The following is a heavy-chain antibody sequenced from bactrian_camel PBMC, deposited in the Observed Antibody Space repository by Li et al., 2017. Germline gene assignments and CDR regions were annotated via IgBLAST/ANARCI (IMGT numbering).Heavy chain of an antibody. CDR2: IDIRGAP. D-gene: IGHD2*01. V-gene: IGHV3S67*01. CDR1: GFTFSNYY. Sequence: VQLVESGGGSVQPGGSLRLSCVGSGFTFSNYYMAWFRQAPGKEREAVAAIDIRGAPTYTYAVSGRFSISRDNAENTLYLQMNDPKVEDTAEYYCAADAVNLQMARWYTYWGQGTQVTVS. CDR3: AADAVNLQMARWYTY. J-gene: IGHJ4*01.